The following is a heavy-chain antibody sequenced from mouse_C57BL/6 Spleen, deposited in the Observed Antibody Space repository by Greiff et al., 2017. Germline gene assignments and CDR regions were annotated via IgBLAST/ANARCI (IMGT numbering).Heavy chain of an antibody. V-gene: IGHV5-12*01. CDR2: ISNGGGST. J-gene: IGHJ4*01. CDR3: ARHGGDYYAMDY. D-gene: IGHD1-1*02. Sequence: EVKVEESGGGLVQPGGSLKLSCAASGFTFSDYYMYWVRQTPEKRLEWVAYISNGGGSTFYPDTVKGRFTISRDNAKNTLYLQMSRLKSEDTAMYYCARHGGDYYAMDYWGQGTSVTVSS. CDR1: GFTFSDYY.